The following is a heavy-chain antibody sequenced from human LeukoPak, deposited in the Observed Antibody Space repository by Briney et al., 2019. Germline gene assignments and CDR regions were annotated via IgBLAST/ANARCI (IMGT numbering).Heavy chain of an antibody. CDR2: IRDDGGEV. CDR3: ARDKPRGSYYGSIFDS. Sequence: GGSLRLSCEASGFTFSSYWMSWVRQAPGKGLEWVANIRDDGGEVYYVDSVKGRFTISRDNAKSSLFLQMNSLRAEDAAVYYCARDKPRGSYYGSIFDSWGQGTLVTVSS. D-gene: IGHD1-26*01. V-gene: IGHV3-7*01. CDR1: GFTFSSYW. J-gene: IGHJ4*02.